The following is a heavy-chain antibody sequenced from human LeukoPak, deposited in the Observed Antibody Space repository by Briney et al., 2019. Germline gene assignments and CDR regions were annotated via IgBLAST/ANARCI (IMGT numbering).Heavy chain of an antibody. CDR2: VDPEDGET. CDR1: GYTFTDYY. V-gene: IGHV1-69-2*01. J-gene: IGHJ4*02. D-gene: IGHD2-2*01. CDR3: AAIGYCSSTSCYLFDY. Sequence: GASVKVSCKASGYTFTDYYMHWVQQAPGKGLEWMGRVDPEDGETIYAEKFQGRVTITADTSTDTAYMELSSLRSEDTAVYYCAAIGYCSSTSCYLFDYWGQGTLVTVSS.